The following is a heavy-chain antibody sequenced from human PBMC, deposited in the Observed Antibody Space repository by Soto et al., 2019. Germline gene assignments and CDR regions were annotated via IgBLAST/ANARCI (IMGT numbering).Heavy chain of an antibody. CDR3: ARPRDCSGGSCYSLDAFDI. Sequence: PSETLSLTCTVSGGSISRSSYYWGWIRQPPGKGLEWIGSIYYSGSTYYHPSLKSRVIISVDTSKNQFSLKLRSVTAADTAVHYCARPRDCSGGSCYSLDAFDIWGQGTMVTVSS. J-gene: IGHJ3*02. D-gene: IGHD2-15*01. V-gene: IGHV4-39*01. CDR1: GGSISRSSYY. CDR2: IYYSGST.